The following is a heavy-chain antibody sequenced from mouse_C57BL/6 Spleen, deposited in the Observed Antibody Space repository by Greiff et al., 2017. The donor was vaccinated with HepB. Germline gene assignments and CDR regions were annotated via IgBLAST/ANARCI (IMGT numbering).Heavy chain of an antibody. Sequence: QVQLQQPGAELVRPGTSVKLSCKASGYTFTSYWMHWVKQRPGQGLEWIGVIDPSDSYTNYNQKFKGKATLTVDTSSSTAYMQLSSLTSEDSAVYCGARPPCGSSDDYWGQGTTLTVSS. CDR1: GYTFTSYW. V-gene: IGHV1-59*01. CDR2: IDPSDSYT. D-gene: IGHD1-1*01. J-gene: IGHJ2*01. CDR3: ARPPCGSSDDY.